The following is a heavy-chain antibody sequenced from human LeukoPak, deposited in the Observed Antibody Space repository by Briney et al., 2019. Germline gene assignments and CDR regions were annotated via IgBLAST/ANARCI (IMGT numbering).Heavy chain of an antibody. D-gene: IGHD2-2*01. CDR2: MNPNSGNT. V-gene: IGHV1-8*01. Sequence: ASVKVSCKASGYTFTSYDINWVRQATGQGLEWMGWMNPNSGNTGYAQKFQGRVTMTRNTSISTAYMELSSLRSEDTAVYYCARRRQLLTMGKNWFDPWGQGTLVTVSS. CDR1: GYTFTSYD. CDR3: ARRRQLLTMGKNWFDP. J-gene: IGHJ5*02.